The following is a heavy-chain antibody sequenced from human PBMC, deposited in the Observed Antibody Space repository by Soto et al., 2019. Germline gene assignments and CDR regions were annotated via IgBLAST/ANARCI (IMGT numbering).Heavy chain of an antibody. Sequence: PSETLCLTCAVYCGTFGGYYGSWIRQPPGKGLEWIGEINHSGSTNYNPSLKSRVTISVDTSKNQFSLKLSSVTAADTAVYYCARGWGRIFDYWGQGTLVTVSS. V-gene: IGHV4-34*01. D-gene: IGHD7-27*01. J-gene: IGHJ4*02. CDR2: INHSGST. CDR1: CGTFGGYY. CDR3: ARGWGRIFDY.